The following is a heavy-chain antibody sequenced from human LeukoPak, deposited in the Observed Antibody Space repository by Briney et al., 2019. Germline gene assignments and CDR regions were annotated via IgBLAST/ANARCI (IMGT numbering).Heavy chain of an antibody. CDR2: INHSGST. CDR3: ARGINDYGDYSSYFDY. CDR1: SGSFSGYY. D-gene: IGHD4-17*01. Sequence: SETLSLTCAVYSGSFSGYYWSWIRQPPGKGLEWIGEINHSGSTNYNPSLKSRVTISVDTSKNQFSLKLSSVTAADTAVYYCARGINDYGDYSSYFDYWGQGTLVTVSS. J-gene: IGHJ4*02. V-gene: IGHV4-34*01.